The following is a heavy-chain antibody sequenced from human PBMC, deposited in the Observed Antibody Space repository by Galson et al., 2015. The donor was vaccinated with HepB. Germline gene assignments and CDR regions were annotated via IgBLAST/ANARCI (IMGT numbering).Heavy chain of an antibody. Sequence: QSGAEVKKPGESLKISCKGSGYIFSYYWIGWVRQMPGEGLEWMGIIVPGDSDTRYSPSFQGQVTISADTSISTAYLQWSSLKASDTAMYYCARRVRNPLYGDLTYFDYWGQGTLVTVSS. CDR2: IVPGDSDT. CDR3: ARRVRNPLYGDLTYFDY. CDR1: GYIFSYYW. V-gene: IGHV5-51*01. J-gene: IGHJ4*02. D-gene: IGHD4-17*01.